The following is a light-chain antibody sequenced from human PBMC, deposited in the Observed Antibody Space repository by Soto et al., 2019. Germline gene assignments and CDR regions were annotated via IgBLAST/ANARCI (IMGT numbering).Light chain of an antibody. Sequence: QSVLTQPASVSGSPGQSITVSCTGTSSYVGGYNYVSWYQQHPGKAPRIMIYDVTNRPSGVSDRFSGSKSGNTASLTISGLQAEDEADYYCSSYSRGSTYVFGTGTKVTVL. CDR1: SSYVGGYNY. CDR3: SSYSRGSTYV. V-gene: IGLV2-14*03. J-gene: IGLJ1*01. CDR2: DVT.